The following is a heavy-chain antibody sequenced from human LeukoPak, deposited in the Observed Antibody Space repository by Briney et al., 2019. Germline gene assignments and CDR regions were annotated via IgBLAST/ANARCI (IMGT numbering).Heavy chain of an antibody. CDR3: ARYRYYGSGRRYGMDV. CDR2: ISSSSSYI. CDR1: GFTFSSYS. V-gene: IGHV3-21*01. J-gene: IGHJ6*02. Sequence: PGGSLRLSCAASGFTFSSYSMNWVRQAPGKGLEWVSSISSSSSYIYYADSVKGRFTISRDNAKNSLYLQMNSLRAEDTAVYYCARYRYYGSGRRYGMDVWGQGTTVTVSS. D-gene: IGHD3-10*01.